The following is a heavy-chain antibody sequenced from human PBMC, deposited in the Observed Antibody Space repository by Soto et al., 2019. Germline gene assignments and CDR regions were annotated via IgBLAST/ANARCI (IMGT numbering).Heavy chain of an antibody. J-gene: IGHJ6*02. CDR2: IWHDASHE. V-gene: IGHV3-33*01. CDR3: AREGGEERIVYYYSGMDV. D-gene: IGHD2-15*01. CDR1: GFAFSNFV. Sequence: QVQLVESGGGVVQPGTSLTLSCAASGFAFSNFVMHCVRQAPGKGLECVAVIWHDASHEYYADSVQGRFTISIDNSKHLLSRPVNSLRAEETAVYYCAREGGEERIVYYYSGMDVWGHGTTVTVSS.